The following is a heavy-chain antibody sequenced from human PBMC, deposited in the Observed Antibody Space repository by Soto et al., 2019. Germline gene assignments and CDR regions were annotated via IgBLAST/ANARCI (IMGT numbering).Heavy chain of an antibody. CDR2: ISTDGSST. V-gene: IGHV3-74*01. CDR1: GFSFSSHW. CDR3: VRGIQNHGDIPARLFDY. J-gene: IGHJ4*02. Sequence: EVQVVESGGGSVQPGGSLRLSCATSGFSFSSHWMHWVREAPGKGLMWVSRISTDGSSTTYADSVKGRFTISRDNAKNPLYLQMNSLRAEDTAVYHCVRGIQNHGDIPARLFDYWGQGTLVTVSS. D-gene: IGHD2-2*01.